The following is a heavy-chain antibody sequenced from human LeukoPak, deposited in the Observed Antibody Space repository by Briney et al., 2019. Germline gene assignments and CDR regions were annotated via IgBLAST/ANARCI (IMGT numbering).Heavy chain of an antibody. D-gene: IGHD5-24*01. CDR2: INHSGST. J-gene: IGHJ4*02. CDR3: AKMAVGFDY. Sequence: SETLSLTCAVYGGSFSGYYWSWIRQPPGKGLEWIGEINHSGSTNYNPSLKSRVTISVDTSKNQFSLKLSSVTAADTAVYYCAKMAVGFDYWGQGTLVTVSS. V-gene: IGHV4-34*01. CDR1: GGSFSGYY.